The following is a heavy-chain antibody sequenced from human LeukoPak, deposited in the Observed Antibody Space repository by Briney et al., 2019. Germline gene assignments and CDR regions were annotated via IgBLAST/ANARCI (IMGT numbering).Heavy chain of an antibody. J-gene: IGHJ3*02. CDR1: GYSFTSYW. Sequence: GESLKISCKGSGYSFTSYWIGWVRQMPGKGLEWMGIIYTGDSDTRYSPSFQGQVTISADKSISTAYLQWSSLKASDTAMYYCASDSHPYYYDSSGYYHHAFDIWGQGTMVTVSS. CDR2: IYTGDSDT. V-gene: IGHV5-51*01. D-gene: IGHD3-22*01. CDR3: ASDSHPYYYDSSGYYHHAFDI.